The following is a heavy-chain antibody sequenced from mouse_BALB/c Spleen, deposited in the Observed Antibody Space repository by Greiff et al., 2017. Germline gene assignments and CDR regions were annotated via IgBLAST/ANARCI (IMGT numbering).Heavy chain of an antibody. D-gene: IGHD2-1*01. V-gene: IGHV14-3*02. CDR1: GFTIKDTY. CDR2: IDPANGNT. Sequence: EVQVVESGAELVKPGASVKLSCTASGFTIKDTYMHWVKQRPEQGLEWIGRIDPANGNTKYDPKFQGKATITADTSSNTAYLQLSSLTSEDTAVYYCARFYGNFYAMDYWGQGTSVTVSS. CDR3: ARFYGNFYAMDY. J-gene: IGHJ4*01.